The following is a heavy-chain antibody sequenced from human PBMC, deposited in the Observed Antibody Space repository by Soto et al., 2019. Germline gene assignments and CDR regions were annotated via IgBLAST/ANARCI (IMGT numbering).Heavy chain of an antibody. CDR2: ISAYNGNT. J-gene: IGHJ5*02. CDR3: ASWSGVTTIFGVVYA. V-gene: IGHV1-18*01. Sequence: GASVKVSCKASGYTFTSYGISWVRQAPGQGLEWMGWISAYNGNTNYAQKLQGRVTMTTDTSTSTAYMELRSLRSDDTAVYYCASWSGVTTIFGVVYAWGQGTLVTVSS. D-gene: IGHD3-3*01. CDR1: GYTFTSYG.